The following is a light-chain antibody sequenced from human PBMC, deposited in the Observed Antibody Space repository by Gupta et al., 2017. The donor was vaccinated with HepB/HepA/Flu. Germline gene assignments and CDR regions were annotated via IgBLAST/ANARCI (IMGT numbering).Light chain of an antibody. CDR3: QQYYGTPLT. V-gene: IGKV4-1*01. CDR1: QTVLYSSNNKNY. J-gene: IGKJ4*01. CDR2: WAS. Sequence: DIVMTQSPDSLAVSLGERATINCKSSQTVLYSSNNKNYLSWYQQKPGQSPQLLMYWASTRESGVPDRFSGSGSGTDFTLTITSLQAEDVAVYYCQQYYGTPLTFGGGTKVEI.